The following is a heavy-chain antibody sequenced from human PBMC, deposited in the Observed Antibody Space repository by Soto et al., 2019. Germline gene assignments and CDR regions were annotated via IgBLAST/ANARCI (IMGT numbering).Heavy chain of an antibody. CDR1: GGSFSGYY. D-gene: IGHD4-17*01. CDR2: INHSGTI. Sequence: QVQLQQWGAGLLKPSETLSLTCAVYGGSFSGYYWSWIRQPPGKGLEWIGEINHSGTINFNPSLKGRLTISLDTSKKHFSLKLSSVTDADTAAYYCARADRTMVTSYSLDVWGQGTTFTVSS. J-gene: IGHJ6*02. V-gene: IGHV4-34*01. CDR3: ARADRTMVTSYSLDV.